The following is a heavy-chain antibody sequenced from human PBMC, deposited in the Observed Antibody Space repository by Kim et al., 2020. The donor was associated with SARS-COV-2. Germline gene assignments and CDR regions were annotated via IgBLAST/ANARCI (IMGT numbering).Heavy chain of an antibody. CDR1: GFTFSSYS. V-gene: IGHV3-21*01. Sequence: GGSLRLSCAASGFTFSSYSMNWVRQAPGKGLEWVSSISSSSSYIYYADSVKGRFTISRDNAKNSLYLQMNSLRAEDTAVYYCARGIAVAGAFDYWGQGTLVTVSS. D-gene: IGHD6-19*01. CDR3: ARGIAVAGAFDY. CDR2: ISSSSSYI. J-gene: IGHJ4*02.